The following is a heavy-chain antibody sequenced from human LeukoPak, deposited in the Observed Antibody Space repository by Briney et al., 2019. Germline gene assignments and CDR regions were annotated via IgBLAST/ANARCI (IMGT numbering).Heavy chain of an antibody. Sequence: GGSLRVSCAASGFTFSDYYMSWIRRAPGKGLEWVSYISSSGSTIYYVDSVKGRFTISRDNAKNSLYLQMNSLRAEDTAVYYCARVGQYRGSYFDYWGQGTLVTVSS. CDR3: ARVGQYRGSYFDY. CDR1: GFTFSDYY. CDR2: ISSSGSTI. J-gene: IGHJ4*02. D-gene: IGHD2-2*01. V-gene: IGHV3-11*01.